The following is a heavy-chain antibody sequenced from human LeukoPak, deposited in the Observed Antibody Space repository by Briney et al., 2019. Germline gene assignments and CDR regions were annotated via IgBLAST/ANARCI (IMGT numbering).Heavy chain of an antibody. CDR3: ARDWGSIVVVPAAPENYFDY. CDR2: ISYDGSNK. CDR1: GFTFSSYA. V-gene: IGHV3-30*04. D-gene: IGHD2-2*01. Sequence: PGRSLRLSCAASGFTFSSYAMHWVRQAPGKGLEWGAVISYDGSNKYYADSVKGRFTISRDNSKNTLYLQMNSLRAEDTAVYYCARDWGSIVVVPAAPENYFDYWGQGTLVTVSS. J-gene: IGHJ4*02.